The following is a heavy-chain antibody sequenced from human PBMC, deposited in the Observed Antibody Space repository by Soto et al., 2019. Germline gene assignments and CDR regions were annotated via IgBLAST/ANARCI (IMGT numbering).Heavy chain of an antibody. CDR2: FDPEDGET. V-gene: IGHV1-24*01. CDR1: GYTLTELS. D-gene: IGHD5-12*01. CDR3: ATEGYSADACDI. J-gene: IGHJ3*02. Sequence: ASVEVSCKVSGYTLTELSMHWVRQAPGKGLEWMGGFDPEDGETIYAQKFQGRVTMTEDTSTDTAYMELSSLRSEDTAVYYCATEGYSADACDIWGQRTTVTDSS.